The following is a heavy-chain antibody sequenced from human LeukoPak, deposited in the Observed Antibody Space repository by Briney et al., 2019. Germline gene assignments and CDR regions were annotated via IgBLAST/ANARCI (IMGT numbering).Heavy chain of an antibody. CDR3: ARVRLDSSGSILFDY. D-gene: IGHD3-22*01. V-gene: IGHV1-8*03. Sequence: ASVKVSCKASGYIFTNYDINWVRQATGQGLEWMGWMNPNSGNTGYAQKFQGRVTITRHTSISTAYMELSSLRSEDTAVYYCARVRLDSSGSILFDYWGQGTLVIASS. J-gene: IGHJ4*02. CDR1: GYIFTNYD. CDR2: MNPNSGNT.